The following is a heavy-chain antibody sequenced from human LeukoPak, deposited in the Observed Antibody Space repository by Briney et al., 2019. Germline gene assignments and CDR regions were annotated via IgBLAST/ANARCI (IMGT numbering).Heavy chain of an antibody. Sequence: SETLSLTCTVSGGSLSSDIYYWDWIRPPPGKGLEYIGTIYYSGSTYYNPSLKSRVTISVDTSKDQFSLKLSSVSAADTAVYYCARHRGSSSEFDYWGQGTLVTVSS. D-gene: IGHD6-6*01. V-gene: IGHV4-39*01. J-gene: IGHJ4*02. CDR2: IYYSGST. CDR3: ARHRGSSSEFDY. CDR1: GGSLSSDIYY.